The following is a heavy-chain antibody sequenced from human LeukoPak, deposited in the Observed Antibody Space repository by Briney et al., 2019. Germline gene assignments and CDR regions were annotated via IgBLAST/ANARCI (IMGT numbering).Heavy chain of an antibody. CDR3: ARPLWFGDRDFFDY. CDR1: GGSISSYY. J-gene: IGHJ4*02. CDR2: IYTSGST. Sequence: SETLSLTCTVSGGSISSYYWSWIRQPAGKGLEWIGRIYTSGSTNYNPSLKSRVTMSVDTSKNQFSLKLSSVTAADTAVYYCARPLWFGDRDFFDYWGQGTLVTVSS. D-gene: IGHD3-10*01. V-gene: IGHV4-4*07.